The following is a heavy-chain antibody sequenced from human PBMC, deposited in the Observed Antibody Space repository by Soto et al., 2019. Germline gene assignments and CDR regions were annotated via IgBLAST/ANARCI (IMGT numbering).Heavy chain of an antibody. CDR1: GYTFTSYA. D-gene: IGHD3-16*01. CDR2: IKAGNGNR. Sequence: EASVKVSCKASGYTFTSYAMHWVRQAPGQRLEWMRWIKAGNGNRKYSQTLQGRVTITRDTSASTAYMELSSLRSEDTAVYYCARDDYSSPRMGVWGQGTKVTVSS. V-gene: IGHV1-3*01. J-gene: IGHJ6*02. CDR3: ARDDYSSPRMGV.